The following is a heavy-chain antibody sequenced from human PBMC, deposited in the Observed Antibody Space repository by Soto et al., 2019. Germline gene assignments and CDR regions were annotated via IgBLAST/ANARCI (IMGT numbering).Heavy chain of an antibody. CDR2: ISAYNGNT. J-gene: IGHJ4*02. V-gene: IGHV1-18*01. CDR3: ARDYYDSSGYYYSPGFDY. Sequence: QVQLVQSGAEVKKPGASVKVSCKASGYTFTSYGISWVRQAPGQGLEWMGWISAYNGNTNYAQKLQGRVTMTTDTSTSTAYVELRSLRSDDTAVYYCARDYYDSSGYYYSPGFDYWGQGTLVTVSS. D-gene: IGHD3-22*01. CDR1: GYTFTSYG.